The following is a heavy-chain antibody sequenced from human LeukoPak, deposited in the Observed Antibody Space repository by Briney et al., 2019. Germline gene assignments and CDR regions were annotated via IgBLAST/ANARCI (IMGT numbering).Heavy chain of an antibody. J-gene: IGHJ3*02. CDR2: IYYSGSA. CDR1: GGSISGHY. D-gene: IGHD2-21*01. V-gene: IGHV4-59*08. CDR3: ARLIRVVIATRIDAFDI. Sequence: SETLSLTCTVSGGSISGHYWSWIRQPPGKGLEWIGYIYYSGSANYNPSLKSRVSISVDTSKIHFSLKLNSVTTADTAVYYCARLIRVVIATRIDAFDIWGQGTMVTVSS.